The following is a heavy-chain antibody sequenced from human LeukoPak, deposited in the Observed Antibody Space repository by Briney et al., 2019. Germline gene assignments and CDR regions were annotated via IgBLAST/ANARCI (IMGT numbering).Heavy chain of an antibody. CDR2: IYYSGST. V-gene: IGHV4-39*01. J-gene: IGHJ4*02. CDR3: ARRVRGYGGTLFDY. D-gene: IGHD4-23*01. Sequence: GSLRLSCAASGFTFSSYAMSWVRQPPGKGLEWTGCIYYSGSTYYNPSLKSRVTISVDTSKNQFSLKLSSVTAADTAVYYCARRVRGYGGTLFDYWGQGTLVTVSS. CDR1: GFTFSSYA.